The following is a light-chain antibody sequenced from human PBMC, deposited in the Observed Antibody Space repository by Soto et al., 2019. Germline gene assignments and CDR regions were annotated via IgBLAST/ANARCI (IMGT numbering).Light chain of an antibody. CDR3: ISFTISSTLYV. J-gene: IGLJ1*01. Sequence: QSALTQPASVSGSLGQSITISCTGTSSDVGGYNYVSWYQQHPGKAPKVMIYEVSKRPSGVSNRFSGSKSGNTASLTISGLQAEDEADYYCISFTISSTLYVLGPGTKVTVL. CDR1: SSDVGGYNY. CDR2: EVS. V-gene: IGLV2-14*01.